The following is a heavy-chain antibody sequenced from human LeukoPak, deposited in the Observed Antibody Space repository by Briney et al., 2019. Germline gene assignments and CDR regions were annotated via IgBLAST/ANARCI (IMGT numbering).Heavy chain of an antibody. J-gene: IGHJ4*02. CDR3: AKGWPRYSGSSHFDY. CDR2: ISSTGSYI. D-gene: IGHD1-26*01. V-gene: IGHV3-21*01. CDR1: GFNLNSYM. Sequence: GGSLRLSCAASGFNLNSYMLNWVRQAPGKGLEWVSSISSTGSYIYHADSVKGRFTISRDNSKNTLYLQMNSLRAEDTAVYYCAKGWPRYSGSSHFDYWGQGTLVTVSS.